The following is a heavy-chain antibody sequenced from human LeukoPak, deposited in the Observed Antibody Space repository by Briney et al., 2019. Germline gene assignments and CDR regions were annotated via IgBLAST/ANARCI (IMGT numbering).Heavy chain of an antibody. CDR3: ARDHSAYSSPVWYFDL. D-gene: IGHD6-13*01. Sequence: PGGSLRLSCAASGFTFSSYSMNWVRQAPGKGLEWVSYISSSSNTIYYADSVKGRFTISRDNAKNSLYLQMNSLRAEDTAVYYCARDHSAYSSPVWYFDLWGRGTLVTVSS. CDR2: ISSSSNTI. CDR1: GFTFSSYS. V-gene: IGHV3-48*01. J-gene: IGHJ2*01.